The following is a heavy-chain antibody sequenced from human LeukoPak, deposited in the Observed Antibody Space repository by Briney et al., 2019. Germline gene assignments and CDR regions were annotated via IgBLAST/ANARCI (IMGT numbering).Heavy chain of an antibody. Sequence: GASVKVSCKASGGTFSSYAISWVRQAPGQGLEWMGGIIPIFGTANYAQKFQGRVTITTDESTSTAYMELSSLRSEDTAVYYCARGQFKGYDYVWGSYPIPFDYWSQGTLVTVSS. D-gene: IGHD3-16*02. J-gene: IGHJ4*02. V-gene: IGHV1-69*05. CDR1: GGTFSSYA. CDR2: IIPIFGTA. CDR3: ARGQFKGYDYVWGSYPIPFDY.